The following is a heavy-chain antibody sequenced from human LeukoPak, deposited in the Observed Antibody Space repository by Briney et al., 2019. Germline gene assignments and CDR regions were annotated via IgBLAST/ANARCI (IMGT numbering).Heavy chain of an antibody. D-gene: IGHD3-10*01. CDR1: GFTFSSYA. CDR2: ISYDGSNK. V-gene: IGHV3-30-3*01. Sequence: PGGSLRLSCAASGFTFSSYAMHWVRQAPGKGLEWVAVISYDGSNKYYADSVKGRFTISRDNSKNTLYLQMNGLRAEDTAVYYCARDRQSFITMVRGVIPYYYYGMDVWGQGTTVTVSS. J-gene: IGHJ6*02. CDR3: ARDRQSFITMVRGVIPYYYYGMDV.